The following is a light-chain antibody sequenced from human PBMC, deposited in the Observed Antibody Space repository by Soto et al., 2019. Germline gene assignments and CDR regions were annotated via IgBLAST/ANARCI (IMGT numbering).Light chain of an antibody. CDR3: CSYAGTTTYV. V-gene: IGLV2-23*02. CDR1: RSDVGSYNL. Sequence: QSVLTQPASVSGSPGQSITISCTGNRSDVGSYNLVSWYQQHPGKAPKLMIYEVSERPSGVSNRFSGSKSGNTASLTISGLQAEDEADYYCCSYAGTTTYVFGTGTKVTVL. J-gene: IGLJ1*01. CDR2: EVS.